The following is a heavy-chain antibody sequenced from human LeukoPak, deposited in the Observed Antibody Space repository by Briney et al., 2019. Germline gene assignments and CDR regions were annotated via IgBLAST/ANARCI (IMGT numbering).Heavy chain of an antibody. Sequence: SETLSLTCTVSGGSISSSSYYWGWIRQPPGKGLEWIGGIFYSGSTYYNPSLKSRVTISVDTSKNQFSLKLSSVTAADTAVYYCANSANYGGNSGYFDNWGQGTLVTVSS. CDR2: IFYSGST. J-gene: IGHJ4*02. CDR3: ANSANYGGNSGYFDN. D-gene: IGHD4-23*01. V-gene: IGHV4-39*01. CDR1: GGSISSSSYY.